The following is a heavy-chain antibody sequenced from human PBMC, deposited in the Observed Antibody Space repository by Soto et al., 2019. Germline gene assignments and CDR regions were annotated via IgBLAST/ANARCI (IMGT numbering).Heavy chain of an antibody. Sequence: GGSLRLSCAASGFTFSSYAMSWVRQAPGKGLEWVSAISGSGGSTYYADSVKGRFTISRDNSKNTLYLQMNSLRAEDTAVYYCAKFGTIFKAPYYFDYWGQGTLVTVSS. CDR3: AKFGTIFKAPYYFDY. CDR2: ISGSGGST. J-gene: IGHJ4*02. V-gene: IGHV3-23*01. CDR1: GFTFSSYA. D-gene: IGHD3-3*01.